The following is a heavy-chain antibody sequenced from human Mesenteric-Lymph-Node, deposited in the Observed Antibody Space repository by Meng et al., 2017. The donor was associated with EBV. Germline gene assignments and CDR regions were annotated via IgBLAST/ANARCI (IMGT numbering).Heavy chain of an antibody. J-gene: IGHJ4*02. CDR3: ARSDESSGYYIDY. CDR2: IVPLFGTT. D-gene: IGHD3-22*01. V-gene: IGHV1-69*01. Sequence: QVQLVQSGADVKKLGSSVKVSCKASGGSLSDYTINWVRQAPGLGIQWMGLIVPLFGTTNYAQNFQGRVTITAEESTGTAYMELRSLRSDDSAVYYCARSDESSGYYIDYWGQGTLVTVSS. CDR1: GGSLSDYT.